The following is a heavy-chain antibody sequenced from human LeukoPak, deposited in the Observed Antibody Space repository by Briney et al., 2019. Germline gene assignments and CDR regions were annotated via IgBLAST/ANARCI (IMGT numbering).Heavy chain of an antibody. D-gene: IGHD5-12*01. CDR2: INSDESST. CDR1: GFTFSSYW. J-gene: IGHJ4*02. V-gene: IGHV3-74*01. Sequence: GGSLRLSCAASGFTFSSYWMHWVRQAPGKGLVWVSRINSDESSTNYADSVKGRFTVSRDNAKNTLYLQMNSLRAEDTAVYYCARNENSGWGYFDYWGQGTLVTVSS. CDR3: ARNENSGWGYFDY.